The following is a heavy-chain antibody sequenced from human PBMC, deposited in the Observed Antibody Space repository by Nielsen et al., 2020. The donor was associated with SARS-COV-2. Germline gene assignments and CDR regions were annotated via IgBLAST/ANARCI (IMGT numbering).Heavy chain of an antibody. J-gene: IGHJ3*02. CDR2: IDLRDSYT. V-gene: IGHV5-10-1*01. CDR3: ANVAFDI. Sequence: GESLKISCKGSGYSFTSYWFSWVRQMPGKGLEWMGRIDLRDSYTNYSLSFQGHVTISADKSISTAYLQWSSLKASDTAIYYCANVAFDIWGQGTMVIVSS. CDR1: GYSFTSYW.